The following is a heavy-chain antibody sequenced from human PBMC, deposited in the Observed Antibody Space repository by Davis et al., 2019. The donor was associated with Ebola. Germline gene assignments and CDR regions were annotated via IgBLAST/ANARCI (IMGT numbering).Heavy chain of an antibody. CDR1: GYSFTSYD. J-gene: IGHJ4*02. CDR3: SLSYSGSYFDY. V-gene: IGHV1-8*01. CDR2: MNPNSGNT. D-gene: IGHD1-26*01. Sequence: ASVQVSCKASGYSFTSYDINWVRQATAQGLEWMGWMNPNSGNTGYAQNFQGRVTITADKSTNTAYMEVSSLRSEDTAVYYCSLSYSGSYFDYWGQGTLVTVSS.